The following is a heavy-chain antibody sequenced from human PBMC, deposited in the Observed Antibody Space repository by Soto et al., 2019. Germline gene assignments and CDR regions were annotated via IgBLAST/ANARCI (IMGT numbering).Heavy chain of an antibody. Sequence: AASVKVSCKASGGTFSSYAISWVRQAPGQGLEWMGGIIPIFGTANYAQKFQGRVTITADESTSTAYMELSSLRSEDTAVYYCARPGIAVAGKGGAGAFDIWGQGTMVTVSS. CDR3: ARPGIAVAGKGGAGAFDI. D-gene: IGHD6-19*01. J-gene: IGHJ3*02. CDR1: GGTFSSYA. V-gene: IGHV1-69*13. CDR2: IIPIFGTA.